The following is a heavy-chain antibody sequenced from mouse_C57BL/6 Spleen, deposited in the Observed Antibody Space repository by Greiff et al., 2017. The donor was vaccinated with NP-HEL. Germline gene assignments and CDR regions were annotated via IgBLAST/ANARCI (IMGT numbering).Heavy chain of an antibody. D-gene: IGHD1-1*01. CDR2: INPGSGGT. CDR1: GYAFTNYL. V-gene: IGHV1-54*01. Sequence: VQLQESGAELVRPGPSVKVSCKASGYAFTNYLIEWVKQRPGQGLEWIGVINPGSGGTNYNEKFKGKATLTADKSSSTAYMQLSSLTSEDSAVYFCARRGYGSSYWGQGTLVTVSA. J-gene: IGHJ3*01. CDR3: ARRGYGSSY.